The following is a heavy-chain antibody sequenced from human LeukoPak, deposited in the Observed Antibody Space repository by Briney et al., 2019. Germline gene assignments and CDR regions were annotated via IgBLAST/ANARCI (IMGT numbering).Heavy chain of an antibody. CDR2: IKQDGSER. D-gene: IGHD5-24*01. V-gene: IGHV3-7*03. CDR3: ARDHLSAQRPHAFDI. Sequence: GGSLRLSCAASGFTFSSYWMSWVRQAPGKGLEWVANIKQDGSERYYVDSVKGRFTISRDNAKNSLYLQMNSLRAEDTAVYYCARDHLSAQRPHAFDIWGQGTMVTVSS. CDR1: GFTFSSYW. J-gene: IGHJ3*02.